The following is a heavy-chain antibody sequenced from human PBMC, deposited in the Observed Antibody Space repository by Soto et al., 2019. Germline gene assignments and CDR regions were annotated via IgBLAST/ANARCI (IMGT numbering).Heavy chain of an antibody. CDR1: GFTFSNYA. CDR2: ITSSGDGS. D-gene: IGHD3-22*01. J-gene: IGHJ4*02. Sequence: PGGSLRLSCSASGFTFSNYAMYWVRQAPGKGLEYVAAITSSGDGSYYEDSVKGRFTSSRDNSKNTLYLQMSGLRPEDTAIYYCVKGAQSYYDSSGVDYWGQGTLVTVSS. CDR3: VKGAQSYYDSSGVDY. V-gene: IGHV3-64D*06.